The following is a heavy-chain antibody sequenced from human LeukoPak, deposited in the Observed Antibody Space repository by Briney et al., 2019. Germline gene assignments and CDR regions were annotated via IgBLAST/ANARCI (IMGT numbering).Heavy chain of an antibody. Sequence: SETLSLTCAAYGGSFSGYYWSWIRQPPGKGLEWIGEINHSGSTNYNPSLKSRVTISVDTSKNQFTLKLSSVTAADTAVYYCARGPRIAVAGTGGWFDPWGQGTLVTVSS. V-gene: IGHV4-34*01. CDR1: GGSFSGYY. CDR3: ARGPRIAVAGTGGWFDP. J-gene: IGHJ5*02. D-gene: IGHD6-19*01. CDR2: INHSGST.